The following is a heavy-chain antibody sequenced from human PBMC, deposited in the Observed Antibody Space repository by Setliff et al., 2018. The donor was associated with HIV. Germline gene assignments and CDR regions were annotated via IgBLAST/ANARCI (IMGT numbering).Heavy chain of an antibody. CDR1: GYTFTSYY. CDR3: ARDRTAGYNYEYGY. Sequence: ASVKVSCKASGYTFTSYYMHWVRQAPGQGLEWLGMFNPSGGSTAYAQKFQGRVTMTRDTSTTTVYMDLSGLRSDDTAVYYCARDRTAGYNYEYGYWGQGTLVTVSS. V-gene: IGHV1-46*01. CDR2: FNPSGGST. J-gene: IGHJ4*02. D-gene: IGHD1-1*01.